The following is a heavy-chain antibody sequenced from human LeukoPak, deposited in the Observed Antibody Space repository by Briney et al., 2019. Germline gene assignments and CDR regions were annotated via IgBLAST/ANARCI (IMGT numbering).Heavy chain of an antibody. CDR2: ISYDGSNK. CDR1: GFTFSSYA. D-gene: IGHD3-16*01. V-gene: IGHV3-30*04. CDR3: ARDQRGGREPYFDY. J-gene: IGHJ4*02. Sequence: PGRSLRLSCAASGFTFSSYAMHWVRQAPGKGLEWVAVISYDGSNKYYADSVKGRFTISRDNSKNTLYLQMNSLRAEDTAVYYCARDQRGGREPYFDYWGQGTLVTVSS.